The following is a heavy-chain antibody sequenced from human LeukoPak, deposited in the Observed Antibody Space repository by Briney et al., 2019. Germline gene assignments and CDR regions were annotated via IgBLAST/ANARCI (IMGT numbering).Heavy chain of an antibody. Sequence: GGSLRLSCAASGFIFTGYFMSWVRQAPGKGLEWVASIKHDGSEKYYVDSVRGRFTISRDNTKNLLYLQMSSLRAEDTAVYYCATDRGWRTSGYYLYYFEYWGQGILVTFSS. J-gene: IGHJ4*02. CDR3: ATDRGWRTSGYYLYYFEY. CDR2: IKHDGSEK. V-gene: IGHV3-7*01. D-gene: IGHD3-3*01. CDR1: GFIFTGYF.